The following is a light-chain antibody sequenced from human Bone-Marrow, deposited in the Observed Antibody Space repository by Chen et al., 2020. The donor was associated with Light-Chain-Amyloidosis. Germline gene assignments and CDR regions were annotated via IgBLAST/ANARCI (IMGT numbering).Light chain of an antibody. CDR2: GAS. CDR1: QSVSSN. J-gene: IGKJ2*01. V-gene: IGKV3-15*01. CDR3: QQYDNWPPYT. Sequence: EIVMTQSPATLSVSPGERATLSCRASQSVSSNLARYQQKPGQAPRLLIYGASTRATGIPARISGSGSGTEFTLTISSLQSEDSAVYYCQQYDNWPPYTFGQGTKLEIK.